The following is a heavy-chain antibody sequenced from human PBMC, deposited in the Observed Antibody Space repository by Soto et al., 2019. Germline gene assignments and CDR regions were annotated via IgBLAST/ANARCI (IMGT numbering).Heavy chain of an antibody. CDR2: IYYSGST. D-gene: IGHD5-12*01. V-gene: IGHV4-39*01. CDR1: GGSISSSSYY. J-gene: IGHJ4*02. Sequence: QLQLQESGPGLVKPSETLSLTCTVSGGSISSSSYYWGWIRQPPGKGLEWIGSIYYSGSTYYNPSRKSRVTISVDTSKNQFSLKLSSVTAADTAVYYCARGQDSGYVEYYFDYWGQGTLVTVSS. CDR3: ARGQDSGYVEYYFDY.